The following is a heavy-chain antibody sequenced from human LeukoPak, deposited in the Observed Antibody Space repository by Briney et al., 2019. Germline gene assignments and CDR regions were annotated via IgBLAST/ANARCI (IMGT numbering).Heavy chain of an antibody. CDR3: ARDRGERGSSWSLPAHGFDI. J-gene: IGHJ3*02. D-gene: IGHD6-13*01. V-gene: IGHV1-69*05. CDR1: GYTFTSYD. Sequence: ASVKVSCKASGYTFTSYDINWVRQAPGQGLEWMGRIVPIFGTTNYAQKFQGRVTITTDESTSTAYMELSSLRSEDTAVYYCARDRGERGSSWSLPAHGFDIWGQGTMVTVSS. CDR2: IVPIFGTT.